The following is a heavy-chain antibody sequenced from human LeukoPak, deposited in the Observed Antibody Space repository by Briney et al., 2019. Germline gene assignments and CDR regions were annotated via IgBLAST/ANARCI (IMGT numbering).Heavy chain of an antibody. V-gene: IGHV4-39*01. CDR1: GGSISSSSYY. Sequence: SETLSLTCTVSGGSISSSSYYWGWIRQPPGKGLEWIGSIYYSGSTYYNPSLKSRVTISVDTSKNQSSLKLSSVTAADTAVYYCARHEYSGSYYPFDYWGQGTLVTASS. CDR3: ARHEYSGSYYPFDY. J-gene: IGHJ4*02. D-gene: IGHD1-26*01. CDR2: IYYSGST.